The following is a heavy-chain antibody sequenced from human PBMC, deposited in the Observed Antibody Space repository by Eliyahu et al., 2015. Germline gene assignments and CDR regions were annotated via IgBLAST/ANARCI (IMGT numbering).Heavy chain of an antibody. CDR3: ATNAFFNGSADEEF. CDR2: ISARGGAR. J-gene: IGHJ4*02. D-gene: IGHD2-15*01. V-gene: IGHV3-23*01. CDR1: GFTFSDYP. Sequence: EVELLESGGGLVQPGGSLRLXXAASGFTFSDYPMSWVRQAPGKGLEWVSVISARGGARYYADSVKGRFAISRDNFRNTLSLQMDSLRADDTATYYCATNAFFNGSADEEFWGRGTLVTVSS.